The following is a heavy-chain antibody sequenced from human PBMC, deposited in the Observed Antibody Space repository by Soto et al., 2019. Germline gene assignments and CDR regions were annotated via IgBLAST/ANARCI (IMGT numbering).Heavy chain of an antibody. D-gene: IGHD2-21*01. J-gene: IGHJ4*02. CDR3: AKDRRAGGKYGFYSDF. CDR1: GFTFSSCG. Sequence: EVQLLESGVGLVQPGGSLRLSCAASGFTFSSCGMTWVRQAPGKGLEGVSFSSATGAGTYYADPVKGRFTISSDNSKNTLYLQMTSLRADDTAVYYCAKDRRAGGKYGFYSDFWGQGALVIVSS. CDR2: SSATGAGT. V-gene: IGHV3-23*01.